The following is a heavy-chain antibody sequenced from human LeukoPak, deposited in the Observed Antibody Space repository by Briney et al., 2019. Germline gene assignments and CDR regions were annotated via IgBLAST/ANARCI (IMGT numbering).Heavy chain of an antibody. CDR2: IYYSGST. CDR1: GDFFSGYY. Sequence: SETLSLTCAVYGDFFSGYYWSWIRQPPGKGLEWIGYIYYSGSTNYNPSLKSRVTISVDTSKNQFSLKLSSVTAADTAVYYCTREGRYRYGYNEYHSYMDIWGKGTTVTVSS. D-gene: IGHD5-24*01. CDR3: TREGRYRYGYNEYHSYMDI. V-gene: IGHV4-59*01. J-gene: IGHJ6*03.